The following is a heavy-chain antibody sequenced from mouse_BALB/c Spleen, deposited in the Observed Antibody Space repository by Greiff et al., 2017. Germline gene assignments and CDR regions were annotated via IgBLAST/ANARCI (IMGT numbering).Heavy chain of an antibody. CDR1: GFSLTGYG. V-gene: IGHV2-6-7*01. Sequence: VQLVESGPGLVAPSQSLSITCTASGFSLTGYGVNWVRQPPGKGLEWLGMIWGDGSTDYYSALKSSLSISKDNSKSQVFLKMNSLQTDDTARYYCARDYGPFDVWGAGTTVTVSS. CDR2: IWGDGST. CDR3: ARDYGPFDV. D-gene: IGHD1-2*01. J-gene: IGHJ1*01.